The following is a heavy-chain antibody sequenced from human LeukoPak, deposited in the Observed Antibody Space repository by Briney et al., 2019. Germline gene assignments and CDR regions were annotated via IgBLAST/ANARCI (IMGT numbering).Heavy chain of an antibody. D-gene: IGHD6-19*01. V-gene: IGHV4-4*07. J-gene: IGHJ4*02. CDR3: ARITDPDYRSGWSGADY. CDR1: GGSLGNYY. CDR2: IYPTGHT. Sequence: PSETLSLTCKVSGGSLGNYYGSWIRQPAGKGLEWIGRIYPTGHTHYNPSLKSRVTMSIDTSKNQFSLKMTSMTAADTAVYYCARITDPDYRSGWSGADYWGRGTQVTVSA.